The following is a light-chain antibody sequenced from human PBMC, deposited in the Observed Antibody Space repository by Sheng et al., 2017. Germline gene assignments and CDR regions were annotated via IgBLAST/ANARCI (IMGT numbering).Light chain of an antibody. CDR1: QSVSSSY. V-gene: IGKV3-20*01. CDR2: SAS. Sequence: EIVLTQSPGTLSLSPGERATLSCRASQSVSSSYLAWYQHKPGQAPRLLIYSASSRATGIPDRFSGSGSGTDFTLTISRLEPEDFAVYYCQHYGNSPFTFGPGTKVDIK. CDR3: QHYGNSPFT. J-gene: IGKJ3*01.